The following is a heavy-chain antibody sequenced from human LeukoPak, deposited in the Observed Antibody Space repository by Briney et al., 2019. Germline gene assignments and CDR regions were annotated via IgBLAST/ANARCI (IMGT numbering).Heavy chain of an antibody. Sequence: GRSLRLSCAASGFTFDDYAMHWVRQAPGKGLEWVSGISWNSGSIGYADSVKGRFTISRDNAKNSLYLQMNSLRAEDMALYYCAKGYYDFWSGLDYWGQGTLVTVSS. J-gene: IGHJ4*02. V-gene: IGHV3-9*03. CDR2: ISWNSGSI. D-gene: IGHD3-3*01. CDR1: GFTFDDYA. CDR3: AKGYYDFWSGLDY.